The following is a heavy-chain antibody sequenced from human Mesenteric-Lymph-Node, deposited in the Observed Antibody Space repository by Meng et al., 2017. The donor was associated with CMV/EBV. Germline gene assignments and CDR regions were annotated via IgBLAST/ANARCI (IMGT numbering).Heavy chain of an antibody. CDR1: GFTFSSYA. D-gene: IGHD3-10*01. Sequence: GESLKISCAASGFTFSSYAMSWVRQAPGKGLEWVSAISGSGGSTYYADSVKGRFTISRDNSKNTLYLQMNSLRAEDTAVYYCAKDSITMVRGVFDYWGQGTLVTVSS. V-gene: IGHV3-23*01. CDR3: AKDSITMVRGVFDY. CDR2: ISGSGGST. J-gene: IGHJ4*02.